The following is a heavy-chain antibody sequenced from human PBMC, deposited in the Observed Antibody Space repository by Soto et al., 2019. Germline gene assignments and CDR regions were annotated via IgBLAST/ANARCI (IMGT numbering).Heavy chain of an antibody. CDR2: IYYSGST. D-gene: IGHD3-3*01. Sequence: TSETLSLTCTVSGGSISSGDYYWSWIRQPPGKGLEWIGYIYYSGSTYYNPSLKSRVTISVDTSKNQFSLKLSSVTAADTAVYYCARGHDFWSGYYNYWGQGTLVTVSS. V-gene: IGHV4-30-4*01. CDR1: GGSISSGDYY. J-gene: IGHJ4*02. CDR3: ARGHDFWSGYYNY.